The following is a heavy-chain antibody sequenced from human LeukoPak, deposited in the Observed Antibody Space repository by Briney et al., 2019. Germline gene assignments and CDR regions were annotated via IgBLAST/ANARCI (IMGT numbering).Heavy chain of an antibody. CDR1: GGSFSGYY. Sequence: SETLSLTCAVYGGSFSGYYWSWIRQHPGKGLEWIGYIYYSGSTYYNPSLKSRVTISVDTSKNQFSLKLSSVTAADTAVYYCARRPHGSPGFDYWGQGTLVTVSS. V-gene: IGHV4-31*11. CDR3: ARRPHGSPGFDY. CDR2: IYYSGST. J-gene: IGHJ4*02.